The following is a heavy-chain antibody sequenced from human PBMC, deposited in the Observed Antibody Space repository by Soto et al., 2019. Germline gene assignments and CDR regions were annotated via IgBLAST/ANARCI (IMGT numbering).Heavy chain of an antibody. CDR3: ARAHYGDYGYGMDV. J-gene: IGHJ6*02. CDR2: IYESGST. CDR1: GGSISSGGYS. Sequence: QLQLQESGSGLVKPSQTLSLTCAVSGGSISSGGYSWSWIRQPPGKGLEWIGYIYESGSTYYNPSLKSRVTISVDRSKSQFSLKLSSVTAADTAVYYCARAHYGDYGYGMDVWGQGTTVTVSS. D-gene: IGHD4-17*01. V-gene: IGHV4-30-2*01.